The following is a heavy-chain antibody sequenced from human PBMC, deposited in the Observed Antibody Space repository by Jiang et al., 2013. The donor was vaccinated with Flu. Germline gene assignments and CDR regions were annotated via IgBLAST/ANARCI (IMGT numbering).Heavy chain of an antibody. V-gene: IGHV3-33*01. D-gene: IGHD3-16*01. CDR2: IWYDGSNK. Sequence: VQLLESGGGVVQPGRSLRLSCAASGFTFSSYGMHWVRQAPGKGLEWVAVIWYDGSNKYYADSVKGRFTISRDNSKNTLYLQMNSLRAEDTAVYYCARDVELGLFWFDPWGQGTLVTVSS. CDR3: ARDVELGLFWFDP. CDR1: GFTFSSYG. J-gene: IGHJ5*02.